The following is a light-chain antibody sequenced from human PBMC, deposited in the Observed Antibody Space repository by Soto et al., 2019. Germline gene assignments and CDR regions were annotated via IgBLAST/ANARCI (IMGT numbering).Light chain of an antibody. Sequence: DIQMTQSPSSLSASVGDRVTITCRASQSISSYLNWYQQKPGKAPKLLISAASSLQSGVPSRFSGSGSGTDFTLTISSLQPEDFATYYCQQANNFPWTFGQGTKVDIK. CDR2: AAS. CDR3: QQANNFPWT. V-gene: IGKV1-39*01. CDR1: QSISSY. J-gene: IGKJ1*01.